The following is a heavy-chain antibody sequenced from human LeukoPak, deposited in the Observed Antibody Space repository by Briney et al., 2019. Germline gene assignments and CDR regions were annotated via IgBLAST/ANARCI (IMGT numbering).Heavy chain of an antibody. CDR1: GYSISSGCY. CDR3: ARHLVYSVAYFDY. D-gene: IGHD6-19*01. V-gene: IGHV4-38-2*02. J-gene: IGHJ4*02. Sequence: SETLSLTCTVSGYSISSGCYWGWVRQPPGKGLEWIGSIFHTGSIYYNLSLKSRVTLSVDTSKNQFSLKLSSVAAADTAVYYCARHLVYSVAYFDYWGQGTLVTVSS. CDR2: IFHTGSI.